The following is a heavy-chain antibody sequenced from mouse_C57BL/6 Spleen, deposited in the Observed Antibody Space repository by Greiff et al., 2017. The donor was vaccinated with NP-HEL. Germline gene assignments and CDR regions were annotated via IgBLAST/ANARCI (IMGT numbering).Heavy chain of an antibody. D-gene: IGHD1-1*01. CDR1: GYTFTSYW. V-gene: IGHV1-69*01. CDR3: ARGTTGYYCDY. Sequence: QVQLQQPGAELVMPGASVKLSCKASGYTFTSYWMHWVKQRPGQGLEWIGEIDPSDSYTNYNQKFKGKSTLTVDKSSSTAYMQLSSLTSEDSAVYYCARGTTGYYCDYWGQGTTLTVSS. CDR2: IDPSDSYT. J-gene: IGHJ2*01.